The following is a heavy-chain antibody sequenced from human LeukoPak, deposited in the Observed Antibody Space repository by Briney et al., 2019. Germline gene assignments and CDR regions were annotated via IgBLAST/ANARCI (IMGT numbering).Heavy chain of an antibody. V-gene: IGHV4-31*11. J-gene: IGHJ4*02. CDR1: GGSIPSRGYY. CDR3: ARLDGAYFDY. CDR2: IYSSGST. D-gene: IGHD3-16*01. Sequence: SETLSLTCAVSGGSIPSRGYYWSWIRQYPGKGLEWIGHIYSSGSTYYNPSLKSRHTISVDTSKSQFSLKVTSVTAADTAVYYCARLDGAYFDYWGRGTQVTVSS.